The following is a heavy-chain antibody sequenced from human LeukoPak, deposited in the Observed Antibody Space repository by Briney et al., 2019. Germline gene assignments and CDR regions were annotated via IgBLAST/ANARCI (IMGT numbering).Heavy chain of an antibody. CDR2: ISGSGGTT. J-gene: IGHJ6*03. Sequence: GRSLRLSCAASGFTFSGYAMSWVRQAPGKGLEWVSAISGSGGTTYYADSVKGRFTLSRDNSKNTLYLQMNSLRAEDTAVYYCARQETTEDSEYYYYYMDVCGKGATVTVSS. V-gene: IGHV3-23*01. D-gene: IGHD4-11*01. CDR1: GFTFSGYA. CDR3: ARQETTEDSEYYYYYMDV.